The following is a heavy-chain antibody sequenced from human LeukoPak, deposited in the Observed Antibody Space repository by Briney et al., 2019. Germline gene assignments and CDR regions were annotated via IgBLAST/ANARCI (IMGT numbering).Heavy chain of an antibody. J-gene: IGHJ4*02. CDR3: ARGRVKLDY. CDR2: ISSSGSTT. V-gene: IGHV3-11*01. CDR1: GFTFSDYY. Sequence: GGSLRLSCAASGFTFSDYYMSWIRQAPGKGLEWVSYISSSGSTTYYADSVKGRFTISRDNAKNSLYLQMNSLRADDTGASYRARGRVKLDYWGQRTLVTVSS. D-gene: IGHD5/OR15-5a*01.